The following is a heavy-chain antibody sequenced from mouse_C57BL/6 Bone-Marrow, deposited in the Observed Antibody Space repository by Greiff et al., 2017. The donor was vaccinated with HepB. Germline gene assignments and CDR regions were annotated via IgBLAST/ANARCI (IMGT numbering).Heavy chain of an antibody. V-gene: IGHV3-6*01. CDR3: ASYDGYYYYAMDY. Sequence: EVQLVESGPGLVKPSQSLSLTCSVPGYSITSGYYWNWIRQFPGNKLEWMGYISYDGSNNYNPSLKNRISITRDTSKNQFFLKLNSVTTEDTATYYCASYDGYYYYAMDYWGQGTSVTVSS. D-gene: IGHD2-3*01. J-gene: IGHJ4*01. CDR2: ISYDGSN. CDR1: GYSITSGYY.